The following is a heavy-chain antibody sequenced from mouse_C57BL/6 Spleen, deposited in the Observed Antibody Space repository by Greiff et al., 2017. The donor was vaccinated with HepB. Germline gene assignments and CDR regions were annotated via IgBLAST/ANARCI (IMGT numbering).Heavy chain of an antibody. J-gene: IGHJ2*01. D-gene: IGHD1-1*01. CDR2: ISDGGSYT. CDR3: ARDLGSSPDYFDY. CDR1: GFTFSSYA. V-gene: IGHV5-4*01. Sequence: EVQRVESGGGLVKPGGSLKLSCAASGFTFSSYAMSWVRQTPEKRLEWVATISDGGSYTYYPDNVKGRFTISRDNAKNNLYLQMSHLKSEDTAMYYCARDLGSSPDYFDYWGQGTTLTVSS.